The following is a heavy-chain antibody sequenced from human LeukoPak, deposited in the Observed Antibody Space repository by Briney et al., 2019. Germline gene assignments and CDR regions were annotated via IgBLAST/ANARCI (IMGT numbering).Heavy chain of an antibody. CDR1: GGTFSSYA. CDR3: ARGANYDILTGYYPLHYYYYGMDA. J-gene: IGHJ6*02. D-gene: IGHD3-9*01. V-gene: IGHV1-69*13. Sequence: GASVKVSCKASGGTFSSYAISWVRQAPGQGLEWMGGIIPIFGTANYAQKFQGRVTITADESTSTAYMELSSLRSEDTAVYYCARGANYDILTGYYPLHYYYYGMDAWGQGTTVTVSS. CDR2: IIPIFGTA.